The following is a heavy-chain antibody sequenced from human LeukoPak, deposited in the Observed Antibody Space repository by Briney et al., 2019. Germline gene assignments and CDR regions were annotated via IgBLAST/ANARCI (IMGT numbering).Heavy chain of an antibody. CDR3: ARGPLAARQTEFDP. CDR2: IYYSGGT. J-gene: IGHJ5*02. V-gene: IGHV4-59*01. CDR1: GGSISSYY. D-gene: IGHD1-1*01. Sequence: SETLSLTCTVSGGSISSYYWSWIRQPPGKGLEWIGYIYYSGGTNYKPSLKSRVTISVDTSKNQFSLKRSSVTAADTAVYYCARGPLAARQTEFDPRGQGTLVTVSS.